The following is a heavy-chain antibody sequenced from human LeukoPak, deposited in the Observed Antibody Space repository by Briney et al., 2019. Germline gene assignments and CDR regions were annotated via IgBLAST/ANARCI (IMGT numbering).Heavy chain of an antibody. V-gene: IGHV1-69*05. CDR3: ASGYSYGFDY. J-gene: IGHJ4*02. D-gene: IGHD5-18*01. CDR1: GGTFSSYA. Sequence: ASVEVSCKASGGTFSSYAISWVRQAPGQGLEWMGRIIPIFGTANYAQKFQGRVTITTDESTSTAYMELSSLRSEDTAVYYCASGYSYGFDYWGQGTLATVSS. CDR2: IIPIFGTA.